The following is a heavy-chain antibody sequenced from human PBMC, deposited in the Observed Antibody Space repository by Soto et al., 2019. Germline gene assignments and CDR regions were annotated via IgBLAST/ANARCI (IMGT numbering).Heavy chain of an antibody. CDR1: GGSISSYY. D-gene: IGHD1-26*01. Sequence: QVQLQESGPGLVKPSETLSLTCTVSGGSISSYYWSWIRQPPGKGLEWIGYIYYSGSTNYNPSLKSRVTIAVDTAKNQFSLKLISVTAADTAVYYCARRWGYAFDIWGQGTMVTVSS. J-gene: IGHJ3*02. CDR2: IYYSGST. CDR3: ARRWGYAFDI. V-gene: IGHV4-59*08.